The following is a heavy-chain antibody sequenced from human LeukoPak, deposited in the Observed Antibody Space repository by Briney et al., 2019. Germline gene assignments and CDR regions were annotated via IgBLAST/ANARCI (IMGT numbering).Heavy chain of an antibody. J-gene: IGHJ6*03. CDR2: ISSGSIHI. Sequence: GGSLRLSCAASGFTSSTYSMNWVRQAPGKGLEWVSSISSGSIHIYYADSVQGRFTISKDNAKSSLYLQMNSLRAEDTAVYYCARSIVGATTVYYHYYMDVWGKGTTVTVSS. V-gene: IGHV3-21*01. CDR3: ARSIVGATTVYYHYYMDV. D-gene: IGHD1-26*01. CDR1: GFTSSTYS.